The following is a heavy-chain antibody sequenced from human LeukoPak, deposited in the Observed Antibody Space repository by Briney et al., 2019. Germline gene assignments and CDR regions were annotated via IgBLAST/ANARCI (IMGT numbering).Heavy chain of an antibody. CDR2: ISNDGSSR. D-gene: IGHD6-13*01. J-gene: IGHJ4*01. CDR1: GFTFTNYW. V-gene: IGHV3-74*01. Sequence: GGPLRLSCAASGFTFTNYWMHWVRQGQGKGLVWVSRISNDGSSRHYADSVKGRFTISRDNSKNMMYLQMNSLRAEDTAVYYCASASSHRIAAGGDYWGHGTLVTASS. CDR3: ASASSHRIAAGGDY.